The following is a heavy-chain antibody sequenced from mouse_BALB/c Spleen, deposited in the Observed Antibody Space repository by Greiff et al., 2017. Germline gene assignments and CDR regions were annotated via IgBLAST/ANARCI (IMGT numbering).Heavy chain of an antibody. Sequence: EVQLVESGGGLVQPGGSRKLSCAASGFTFSSFGMHWVRQAPEKGLEWVAYISSGSSTIYYADTVKGRFTISRDNPKNTLFLQMTSLRSEDTAMYYCASGGSLFDYWGQGTTLTVSS. CDR2: ISSGSSTI. J-gene: IGHJ2*01. V-gene: IGHV5-17*02. CDR3: ASGGSLFDY. CDR1: GFTFSSFG. D-gene: IGHD6-2*01.